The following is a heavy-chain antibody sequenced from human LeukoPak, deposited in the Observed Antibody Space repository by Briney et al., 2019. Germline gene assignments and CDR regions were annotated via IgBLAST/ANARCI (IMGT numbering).Heavy chain of an antibody. J-gene: IGHJ4*02. CDR3: ARGLAAPKGLGIEY. V-gene: IGHV1-18*01. CDR2: ISAYNGNT. Sequence: ASVKVSCKASGYTFTSYDITWVRQAPGQGLEWMGWISAYNGNTNFAQKLQGRVTMTTDTSTHTAYMELRSLRSDDTAVYYCARGLAAPKGLGIEYWGQGTLVTVSS. D-gene: IGHD6-13*01. CDR1: GYTFTSYD.